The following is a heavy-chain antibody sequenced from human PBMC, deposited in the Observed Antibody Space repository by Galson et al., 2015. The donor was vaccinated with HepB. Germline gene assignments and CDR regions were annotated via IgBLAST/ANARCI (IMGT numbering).Heavy chain of an antibody. CDR3: ARGAIAARPFDYYYMDV. Sequence: SVKVSCKASGGTFSSYAISWVRQAPGQGLEWMGGIIPIFGTANYAQKFQGRVTITADESTSTAYMELSSLRSEDTAVYYCARGAIAARPFDYYYMDVWGKGTTVTVSS. J-gene: IGHJ6*03. CDR1: GGTFSSYA. CDR2: IIPIFGTA. D-gene: IGHD6-6*01. V-gene: IGHV1-69*13.